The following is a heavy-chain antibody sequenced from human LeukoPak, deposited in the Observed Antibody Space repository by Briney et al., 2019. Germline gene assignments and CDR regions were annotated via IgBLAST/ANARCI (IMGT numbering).Heavy chain of an antibody. D-gene: IGHD2-8*02. V-gene: IGHV4-31*03. CDR2: IYYSGST. Sequence: RPSETLSLTCTVSGGSISSGGYYWSWIRQHPGKGLEWIGYIYYSGSTYYNPSLKRRVTISVDTSKNQFSLKLSSVTAADTAVYYCARVSWAGGFDYWGQGTLVTVSS. CDR3: ARVSWAGGFDY. J-gene: IGHJ4*02. CDR1: GGSISSGGYY.